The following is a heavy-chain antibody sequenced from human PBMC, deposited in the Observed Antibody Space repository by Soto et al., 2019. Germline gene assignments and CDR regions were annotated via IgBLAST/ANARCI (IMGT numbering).Heavy chain of an antibody. Sequence: EMELVESGGGVVQPGGSLRLSCAASGFIFEEYAMHWVRQAPGKGLEWVSGISWNSGTTGYADSVKGRFTISRDNAKNSLYLKMNSLRVEDTALYYCAKDVMWGGEVDDYGMDVWGQGTTVSVSS. CDR1: GFIFEEYA. D-gene: IGHD3-16*01. CDR3: AKDVMWGGEVDDYGMDV. CDR2: ISWNSGTT. J-gene: IGHJ6*02. V-gene: IGHV3-9*01.